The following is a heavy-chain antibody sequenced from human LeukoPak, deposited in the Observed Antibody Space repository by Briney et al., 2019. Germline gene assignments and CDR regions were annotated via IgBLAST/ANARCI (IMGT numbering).Heavy chain of an antibody. CDR2: IYYSGST. V-gene: IGHV4-59*01. CDR1: GGSISSYY. Sequence: SETLSLTCTVSGGSISSYYWSWIRQPPGKGLEWIGYIYYSGSTNYNPSLKSRVTISVDTSENQFSLKLSSVTAADTAVYYCARDEGRDGYNSYWGQGTLVTVSS. D-gene: IGHD5-24*01. CDR3: ARDEGRDGYNSY. J-gene: IGHJ4*02.